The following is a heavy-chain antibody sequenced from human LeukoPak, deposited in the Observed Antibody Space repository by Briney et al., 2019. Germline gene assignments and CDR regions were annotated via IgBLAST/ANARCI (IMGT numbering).Heavy chain of an antibody. D-gene: IGHD1-26*01. CDR1: GFTFSSYA. J-gene: IGHJ4*02. V-gene: IGHV3-23*01. Sequence: GGSLRLSCAASGFTFSSYAMSWVRQAPGKGREWVSAISGSGGSTYYADSVKGRFTISRDNSKNTLYLQMNSLRAEDTAVYYCAKTQEWELLRGPGGYYFDYWGQGTLVTVSS. CDR2: ISGSGGST. CDR3: AKTQEWELLRGPGGYYFDY.